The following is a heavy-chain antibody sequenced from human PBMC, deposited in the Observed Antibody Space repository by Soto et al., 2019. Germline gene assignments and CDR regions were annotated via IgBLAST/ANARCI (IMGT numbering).Heavy chain of an antibody. V-gene: IGHV1-18*01. Sequence: QVQLVQSGAEVKKPGASVKVSCKASGYTFISYGISWVRQAPGQGLEWMGWITAYNGNTNYGQKLQDRVTMTTETSTRTAYMALRSLRSDDTAMYYCASTHYYDSSAYPSYVDYWGQGTLVTVSS. CDR3: ASTHYYDSSAYPSYVDY. J-gene: IGHJ4*02. CDR2: ITAYNGNT. D-gene: IGHD3-22*01. CDR1: GYTFISYG.